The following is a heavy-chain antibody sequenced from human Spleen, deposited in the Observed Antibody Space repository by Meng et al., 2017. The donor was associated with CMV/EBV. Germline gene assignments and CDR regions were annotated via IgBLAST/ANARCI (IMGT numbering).Heavy chain of an antibody. CDR1: GYTFTSYA. CDR3: AREPTTYYFDY. CDR2: INPSGGST. J-gene: IGHJ4*02. Sequence: ASVKVSCKASGYTFTSYAISWVRQAPGQGLEWMGIINPSGGSTSYAQKFQGRVTMTRDTSTSTVYMEVSSLRSEDTAVYYCAREPTTYYFDYWGQGTQVTVSS. D-gene: IGHD1-1*01. V-gene: IGHV1-46*01.